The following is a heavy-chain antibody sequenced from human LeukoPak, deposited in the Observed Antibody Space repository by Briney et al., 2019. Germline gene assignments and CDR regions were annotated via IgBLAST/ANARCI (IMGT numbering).Heavy chain of an antibody. CDR2: IYYSGST. V-gene: IGHV4-39*01. J-gene: IGHJ5*02. D-gene: IGHD3-22*01. CDR3: AGQPWEDYDSRGHWALNWFDP. Sequence: SSETLSLTCTVSGDSISNCIYYWAWIRQPPGMGLEWIGSIYYSGSTSYNPSLKSRVTISVDTSRSQFSLKLSSVTATDTAVYYCAGQPWEDYDSRGHWALNWFDPWGQGTLVTVSS. CDR1: GDSISNCIYY.